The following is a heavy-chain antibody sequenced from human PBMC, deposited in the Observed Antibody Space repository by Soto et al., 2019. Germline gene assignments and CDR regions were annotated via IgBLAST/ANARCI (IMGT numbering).Heavy chain of an antibody. V-gene: IGHV4-39*01. J-gene: IGHJ4*02. CDR2: IYYSGST. D-gene: IGHD3-3*01. CDR3: ARRSDTYYDFWSGYGPFDY. CDR1: GGSISSSSYY. Sequence: PSETLSLTCTVSGGSISSSSYYWGWIRQPPGKGLEWIGSIYYSGSTYYNPSLKSRVTISVDTSKNQFSLKLSSVTAADTAVYYCARRSDTYYDFWSGYGPFDYWGQGTLVPVSS.